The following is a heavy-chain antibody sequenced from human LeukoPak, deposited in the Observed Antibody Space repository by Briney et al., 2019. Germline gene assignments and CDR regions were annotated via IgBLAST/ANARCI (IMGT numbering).Heavy chain of an antibody. Sequence: GGSLRLSCVVSGFTFSDYDMTWIRQAPGKGLEWVSHISSSGNTVYYADSVKGRFTVSRDNAKNSLYLQMNSLRDEDTAVYYCARDLVGPRVYFDYWGQGTLVTVSS. D-gene: IGHD1-26*01. V-gene: IGHV3-11*04. CDR3: ARDLVGPRVYFDY. J-gene: IGHJ4*02. CDR1: GFTFSDYD. CDR2: ISSSGNTV.